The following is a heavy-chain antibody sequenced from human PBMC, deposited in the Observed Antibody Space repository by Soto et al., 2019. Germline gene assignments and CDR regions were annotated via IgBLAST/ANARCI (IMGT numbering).Heavy chain of an antibody. J-gene: IGHJ6*01. CDR1: GFTFSTYW. D-gene: IGHD4-17*01. CDR2: INNDGSNT. V-gene: IGHV3-74*01. Sequence: EVQLVESGGGLVQPGGSLRLSCAASGFTFSTYWMHWVRQPPGKGLVWVSRINNDGSNTAYADSVKGRFTISRGNAQRTLYPQMNSLRAEDSAVYYCGRDPLILTTDYGLDVWGQGTTVSVSS. CDR3: GRDPLILTTDYGLDV.